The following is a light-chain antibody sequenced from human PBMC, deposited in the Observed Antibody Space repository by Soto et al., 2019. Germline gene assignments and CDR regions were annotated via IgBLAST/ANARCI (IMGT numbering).Light chain of an antibody. CDR3: CSYADITTYV. Sequence: QSALTQPASVSGSPGQSITISCTGTSSDIGNYNLVSWYQQLPGKAPKLMIYEGSKRPSGVSSRYSGSKSGNTASLTISGLQAEDEADYYCCSYADITTYVFGTGTKLTVL. J-gene: IGLJ1*01. CDR1: SSDIGNYNL. CDR2: EGS. V-gene: IGLV2-23*01.